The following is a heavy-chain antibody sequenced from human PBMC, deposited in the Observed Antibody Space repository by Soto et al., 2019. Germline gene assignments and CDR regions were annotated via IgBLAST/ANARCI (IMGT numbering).Heavy chain of an antibody. Sequence: QVQLQESGPGLVKPSQTLSLTCTVSGGSISSGGYYWSWIRQHPGKGLEWIGYIYYSGSTYYNPSLKXXXXXXXXXXXXXXXXXXXXXXXXXTAVYYCARDDAVRRDGYFDYWGQGTLVTVSS. CDR1: GGSISSGGYY. J-gene: IGHJ4*02. D-gene: IGHD3-10*01. V-gene: IGHV4-31*01. CDR2: IYYSGST. CDR3: ARDDAVRRDGYFDY.